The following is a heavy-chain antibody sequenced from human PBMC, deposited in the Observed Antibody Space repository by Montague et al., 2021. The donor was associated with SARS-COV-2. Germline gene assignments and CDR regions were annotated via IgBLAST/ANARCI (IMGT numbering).Heavy chain of an antibody. V-gene: IGHV4-39*07. J-gene: IGHJ6*02. CDR1: GGSISSSSYY. CDR3: ARVGRQQLVRLSGMDV. CDR2: IDYSGST. Sequence: SETLSLICTVSGGSISSSSYYWGWIRQPPGKGLGWIGSIDYSGSTYYNRSLKSRVTISVDTSKNQFSLKLSSVTAADTAVYYCARVGRQQLVRLSGMDVWGQGTTVTVSS. D-gene: IGHD6-13*01.